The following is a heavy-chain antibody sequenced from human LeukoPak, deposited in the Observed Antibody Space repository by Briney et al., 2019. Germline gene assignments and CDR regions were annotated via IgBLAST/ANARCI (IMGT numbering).Heavy chain of an antibody. J-gene: IGHJ4*02. D-gene: IGHD3-22*01. CDR3: AWTYYYDSSGLGGRY. CDR1: GYTFTDYF. CDR2: INPNSGDT. Sequence: ASVKVSCKASGYTFTDYFIHWVRQAPGQGLEWMGWINPNSGDTNYAQKLQGRVTMTTDTSTSTAYMELRSLRSDDTAVYYCAWTYYYDSSGLGGRYWGQGTLVTVSS. V-gene: IGHV1-18*04.